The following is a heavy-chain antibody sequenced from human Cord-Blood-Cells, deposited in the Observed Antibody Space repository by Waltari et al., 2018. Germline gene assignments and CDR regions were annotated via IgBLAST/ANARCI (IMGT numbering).Heavy chain of an antibody. CDR2: ICPSASET. CDR3: ARHKTPSYYYYYYMDV. J-gene: IGHJ6*03. V-gene: IGHV5-51*01. CDR1: GYSFTSYW. Sequence: EVQLVQSGAEVKKPGESLKISCQGSGYSFTSYWIGWERQMPGKGLGWMGFICPSASETGYRPSFHGQVTTSADESNSPAYLQWSSLKASDTAMHYCARHKTPSYYYYYYMDVWGKGTTVTVSS.